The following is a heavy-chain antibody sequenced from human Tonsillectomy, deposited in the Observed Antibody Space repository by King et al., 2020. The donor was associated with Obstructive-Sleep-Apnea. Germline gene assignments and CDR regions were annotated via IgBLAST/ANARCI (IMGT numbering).Heavy chain of an antibody. V-gene: IGHV4-39*07. D-gene: IGHD6-19*01. J-gene: IGHJ5*02. Sequence: LQLQESGPGLVKPSETLSLTCTVSGGSISSSSYYWGWIRQPPGKGLEWIGSIYYSGSTYYNPSLKSRVTISVDTSKNQFSLKLSSVTAADTAVYYCAAVAGRPPTFRSFDPWGQGTLVTVSS. CDR1: GGSISSSSYY. CDR3: AAVAGRPPTFRSFDP. CDR2: IYYSGST.